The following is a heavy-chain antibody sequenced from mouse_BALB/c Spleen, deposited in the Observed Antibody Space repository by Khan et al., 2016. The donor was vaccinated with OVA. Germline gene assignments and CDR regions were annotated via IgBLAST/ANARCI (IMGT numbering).Heavy chain of an antibody. D-gene: IGHD1-1*01. CDR1: GYTFTSYT. V-gene: IGHV1-4*01. CDR2: INPSNDYT. CDR3: ARSGAYDSSRAWFAF. Sequence: QVQLKQSGAELTRPGASVKMSCKASGYTFTSYTMHWLKQRPGQGLEWIGYINPSNDYTNYNQKFQDKATLTADKSSTTAYMQLNSLTSEDSAVYYCARSGAYDSSRAWFAFWGQGTLVTVSA. J-gene: IGHJ3*01.